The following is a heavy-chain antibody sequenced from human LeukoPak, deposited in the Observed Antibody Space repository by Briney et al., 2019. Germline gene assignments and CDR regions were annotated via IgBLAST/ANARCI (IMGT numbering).Heavy chain of an antibody. D-gene: IGHD1-26*01. CDR1: SGSITNYY. CDR2: IYYSGNT. V-gene: IGHV4-59*08. Sequence: SETLSLTCTVSSGSITNYYWSWIRQPPGKGLEWIGFIYYSGNTNYNPSLKSRVTISVDTSKNQFSLNLRSVTAADTAVYYCANSGNSPFDYWGQGTLVTVSS. CDR3: ANSGNSPFDY. J-gene: IGHJ4*02.